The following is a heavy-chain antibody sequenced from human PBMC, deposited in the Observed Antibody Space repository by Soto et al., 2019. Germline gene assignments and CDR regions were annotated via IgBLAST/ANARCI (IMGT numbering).Heavy chain of an antibody. CDR1: GGSISSTNW. J-gene: IGHJ6*02. Sequence: SETLSLTCAVSGGSISSTNWWSWVRQSPGKGLEWIGEIYHNGSPDYNPSLKSRVTISVDKYKNHVFLKLTSVTAADTAMYFCGRWLGTSYGMDVWGQGTAVTVSS. D-gene: IGHD3-10*01. V-gene: IGHV4-4*02. CDR2: IYHNGSP. CDR3: GRWLGTSYGMDV.